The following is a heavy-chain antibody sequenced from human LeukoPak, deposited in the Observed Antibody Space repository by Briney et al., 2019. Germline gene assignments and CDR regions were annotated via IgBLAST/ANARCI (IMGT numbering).Heavy chain of an antibody. D-gene: IGHD2-15*01. Sequence: PGGSLRLSCAASGFTFSSYSMNWVRQAPGKGLEWVSSISSSSGSIYYADSVKGRFTISRDNTKNSLYLQMNSLRPDDTAVYYCAKELWSDVPRHLHCSSVICKVTALDAWGHGTMVTVSS. V-gene: IGHV3-21*04. J-gene: IGHJ3*01. CDR2: ISSSSGSI. CDR3: AKELWSDVPRHLHCSSVICKVTALDA. CDR1: GFTFSSYS.